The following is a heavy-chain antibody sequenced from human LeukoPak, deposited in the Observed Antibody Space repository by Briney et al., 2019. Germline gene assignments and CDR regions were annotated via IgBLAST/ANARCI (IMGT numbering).Heavy chain of an antibody. CDR2: IIPIFGTA. CDR1: GGTFSSYA. V-gene: IGHV1-69*13. CDR3: ARGLSGYAWFDP. J-gene: IGHJ5*02. Sequence: SVKVSCKASGGTFSSYAISWVRQAPGQGLEWTGGIIPIFGTANYAQKFQGRVTITADESTSTAYMELSSLRSEDTAVYYCARGLSGYAWFDPWGQGTLVTVSS. D-gene: IGHD5-12*01.